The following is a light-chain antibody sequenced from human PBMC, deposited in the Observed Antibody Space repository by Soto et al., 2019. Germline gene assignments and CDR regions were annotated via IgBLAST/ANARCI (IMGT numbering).Light chain of an antibody. J-gene: IGKJ5*01. CDR1: QGIGSY. CDR3: QQYYSYPIT. Sequence: IQLTQSPSSLSASVGDRVTITCRASQGIGSYLAWYQQKPGRAPKLLIFGASTLQSGVPSRFSGSGSGTDFTLTISCLQSEDFATYYCQQYYSYPITFGQGTRLENK. V-gene: IGKV1-9*01. CDR2: GAS.